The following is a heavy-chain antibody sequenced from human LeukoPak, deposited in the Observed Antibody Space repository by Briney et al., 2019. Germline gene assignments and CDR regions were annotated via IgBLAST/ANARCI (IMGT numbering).Heavy chain of an antibody. CDR2: IIPILGIA. Sequence: SVKVSCKASGGTFSSYYISWVRQAPGQGLEWMGRIIPILGIANYAQKFQGRVTITTDKSTSTAYMELSSLRSEYTAVFYCAREIMTRAYASWGQGTLVTVSS. CDR1: GGTFSSYY. J-gene: IGHJ5*02. V-gene: IGHV1-69*04. D-gene: IGHD2-2*01. CDR3: AREIMTRAYAS.